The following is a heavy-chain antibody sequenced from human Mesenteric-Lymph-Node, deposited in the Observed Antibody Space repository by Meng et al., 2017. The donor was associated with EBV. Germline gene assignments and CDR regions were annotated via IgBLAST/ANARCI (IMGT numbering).Heavy chain of an antibody. D-gene: IGHD6-19*01. J-gene: IGHJ4*02. CDR1: GGSFGGYY. Sequence: QVQLQQWGPGLLKPSETLSLTCAVYGGSFGGYYWSWIRQPPGKGLEWIGEISHSGRTNYNPSLKSRVSLSVDTSKNQFSLKLSSVTAADTAVYYCARAGSVGWSELDYWGQGTLVTVSS. CDR2: ISHSGRT. CDR3: ARAGSVGWSELDY. V-gene: IGHV4-34*01.